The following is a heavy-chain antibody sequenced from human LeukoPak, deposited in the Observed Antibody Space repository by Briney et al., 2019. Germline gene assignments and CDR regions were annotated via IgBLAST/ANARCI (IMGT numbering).Heavy chain of an antibody. CDR3: ARGNWNYAY. J-gene: IGHJ4*02. D-gene: IGHD1-7*01. CDR1: GFTFSDYY. Sequence: GGSLRLSCAAPGFTFSDYYMSWIRQAPGEGLEWVSHISSSGSSINYADSVKGRFTISRDNAKNSLYLQMNSLRAEDTAVYYCARGNWNYAYWGQGTLVTVSS. CDR2: ISSSGSSI. V-gene: IGHV3-11*01.